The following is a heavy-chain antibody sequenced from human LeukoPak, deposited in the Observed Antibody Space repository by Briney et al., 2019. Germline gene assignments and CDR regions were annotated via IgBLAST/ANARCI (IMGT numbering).Heavy chain of an antibody. CDR3: ASRIWFGELSTFDY. J-gene: IGHJ4*02. CDR2: IYYSGST. Sequence: SETLSLTCTVSGGSISSGDYYWSWIRQPPGKGLEWIGSIYYSGSTYYNPSLKSRVTISVDTSKNQFSLKLSSVTAADTAVYYCASRIWFGELSTFDYWGQGTLVTVSS. V-gene: IGHV4-39*01. D-gene: IGHD3-10*01. CDR1: GGSISSGDYY.